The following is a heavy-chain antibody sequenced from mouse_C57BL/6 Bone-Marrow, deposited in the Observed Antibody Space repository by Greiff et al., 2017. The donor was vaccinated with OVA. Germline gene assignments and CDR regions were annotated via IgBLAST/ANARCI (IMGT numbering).Heavy chain of an antibody. CDR1: GYSITSGYY. CDR2: ISYDGSN. CDR3: ARNYGSSYEPWFAY. V-gene: IGHV3-6*01. Sequence: EVQRVESGPGLVKPSQSLSLTCSVTGYSITSGYYWNWIRQFPGNKLEWMGYISYDGSNNYNPSLKNRISITRDTSKNQFFLKLNSVTTEDTATYYCARNYGSSYEPWFAYWGQGTLVTVSA. J-gene: IGHJ3*01. D-gene: IGHD1-1*01.